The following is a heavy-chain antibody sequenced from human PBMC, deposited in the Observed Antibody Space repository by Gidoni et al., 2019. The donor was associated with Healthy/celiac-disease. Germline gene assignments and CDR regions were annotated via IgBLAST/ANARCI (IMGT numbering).Heavy chain of an antibody. CDR2: ISAYNGNT. CDR3: ARNYDILPGPQIYYYYGMDV. Sequence: QVQLVQSGAEVKKPGASVKVSCKASGYTFTSYGISWVRQAPGQGLEWMGWISAYNGNTNYAQKLQGRVTMTTDTSTSTAYMELRSLRSDDTAVYYCARNYDILPGPQIYYYYGMDVWGQGTTVTVSS. V-gene: IGHV1-18*01. D-gene: IGHD3-9*01. J-gene: IGHJ6*02. CDR1: GYTFTSYG.